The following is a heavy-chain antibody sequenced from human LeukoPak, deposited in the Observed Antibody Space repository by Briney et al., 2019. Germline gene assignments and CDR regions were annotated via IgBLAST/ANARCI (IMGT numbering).Heavy chain of an antibody. CDR3: ARAGICSSTTCYRIDY. V-gene: IGHV1-3*01. J-gene: IGHJ4*02. CDR1: GYTFTNYA. D-gene: IGHD2-2*01. Sequence: ASVKVSCKASGYTFTNYAMQWVRQAPGQRLEWMGWINAGNGHPRYSQRFQGRVTITRDTSASTVYMEVTSLRFEDTAVYYCARAGICSSTTCYRIDYWGQGTLVTVSS. CDR2: INAGNGHP.